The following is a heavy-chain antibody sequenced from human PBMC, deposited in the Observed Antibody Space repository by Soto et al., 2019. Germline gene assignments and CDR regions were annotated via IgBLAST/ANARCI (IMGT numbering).Heavy chain of an antibody. Sequence: PSETLSLTCAVYGGSFSGYYWSWIRQPPGKGLEWIGEINHSGSTNHNPSLKSRVTISVDTSNNQFSLNLSSVAAADTAVYYCARGRGRYGHIFEYWGPGALVTVSS. D-gene: IGHD1-26*01. CDR1: GGSFSGYY. V-gene: IGHV4-34*01. J-gene: IGHJ4*02. CDR2: INHSGST. CDR3: ARGRGRYGHIFEY.